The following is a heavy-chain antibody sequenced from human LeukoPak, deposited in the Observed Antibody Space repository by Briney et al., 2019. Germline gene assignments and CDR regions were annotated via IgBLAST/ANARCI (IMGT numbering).Heavy chain of an antibody. D-gene: IGHD3-22*01. V-gene: IGHV4-4*02. CDR1: GGSISSSNW. CDR3: VRATFYYDGSGYRTFDY. CDR2: IYFSGST. Sequence: PSETLSLTCAVSGGSISSSNWWTWVRQPPGKGLEWIGEIYFSGSTNYSPSLKSRVTISVDKPKNQFSLKLSSVTAADTAVYYCVRATFYYDGSGYRTFDYWGQGTLVTVSS. J-gene: IGHJ4*02.